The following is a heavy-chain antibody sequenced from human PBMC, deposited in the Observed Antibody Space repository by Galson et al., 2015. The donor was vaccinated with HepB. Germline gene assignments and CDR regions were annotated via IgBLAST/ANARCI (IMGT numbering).Heavy chain of an antibody. D-gene: IGHD6-13*01. CDR1: GYIFISNG. CDR3: ARDPRIAADGQLYYFDY. Sequence: SVKVSCKASGYIFISNGISWVRQAPGQGLEWMGWISGYNGNTDYAQKFQGRVTMTTDTSTSTVYMELKSLTIDDTAVYYCARDPRIAADGQLYYFDYWGQGTLVTVSS. J-gene: IGHJ4*02. CDR2: ISGYNGNT. V-gene: IGHV1-18*01.